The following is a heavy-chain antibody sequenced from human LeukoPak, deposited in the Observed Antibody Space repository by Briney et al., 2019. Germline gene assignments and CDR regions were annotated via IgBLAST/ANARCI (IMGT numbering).Heavy chain of an antibody. CDR1: GYTFTGYY. V-gene: IGHV1-2*02. CDR3: AKSNRNIVVVATPDY. D-gene: IGHD2-15*01. J-gene: IGHJ4*02. CDR2: INPNSGGT. Sequence: ASVKVSCKASGYTFTGYYMHWVRQAPGQGLEWMGWINPNSGGTNYAQKFQGRVTMTRDTSISTAYMELSRLRSDDTAVYYCAKSNRNIVVVATPDYWGQGTLVTVSS.